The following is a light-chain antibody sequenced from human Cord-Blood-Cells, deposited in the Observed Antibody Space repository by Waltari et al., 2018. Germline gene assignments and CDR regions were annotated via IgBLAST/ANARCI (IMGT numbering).Light chain of an antibody. J-gene: IGLJ3*02. CDR1: SGSIASNY. CDR3: QSYDSSLGV. CDR2: EDN. Sequence: NFMLTQPHSVSESPGKTVTISCTRSSGSIASNYVQWYQQRPGSAPTTVVYEDNQSPSGVPVRFSGSIDSSSNSASLTISGLKTEDEADYYCQSYDSSLGVFGGGTKLTVL. V-gene: IGLV6-57*03.